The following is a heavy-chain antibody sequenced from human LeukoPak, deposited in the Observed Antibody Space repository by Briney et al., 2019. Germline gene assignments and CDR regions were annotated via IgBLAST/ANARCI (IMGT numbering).Heavy chain of an antibody. J-gene: IGHJ4*02. Sequence: SETLSLTCTVSGGSISSGSYYWSWIRQPAGKGLEWIGRIYTSGSTNYNPSLKSRVTISVDTSKNQFSLKLSSATAADTAVYYCARDPRGDIVVVTAHYYFDYWGQGTLVTVSS. CDR1: GGSISSGSYY. CDR3: ARDPRGDIVVVTAHYYFDY. D-gene: IGHD2-21*02. CDR2: IYTSGST. V-gene: IGHV4-61*02.